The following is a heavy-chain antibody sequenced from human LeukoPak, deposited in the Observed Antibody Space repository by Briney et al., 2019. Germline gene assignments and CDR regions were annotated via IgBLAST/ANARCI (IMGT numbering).Heavy chain of an antibody. CDR2: ISAYNGNT. J-gene: IGHJ4*02. CDR1: GYTFTSYG. V-gene: IGHV1-18*01. CDR3: AREGAVVTAILYDSSLDY. D-gene: IGHD2-21*02. Sequence: ASVKVSCKASGYTFTSYGISWARQAPGQGLEWMGWISAYNGNTNYAQKLQGRVTMTTDTSTSTAYMELRSLRSDDTAVYYCAREGAVVTAILYDSSLDYWGQGTLVTVSS.